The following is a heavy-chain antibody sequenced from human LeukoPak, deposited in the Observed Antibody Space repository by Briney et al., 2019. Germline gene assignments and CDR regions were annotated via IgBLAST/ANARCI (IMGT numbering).Heavy chain of an antibody. Sequence: KPSETLSLTCTVAGGSISTSTYCWGWIRQPPGKGLEWIGTIYYSGSTYYNPSLKSRVTVSVDTSKNQFSLKLSSVTAADTAVYYCARGRDGYNFLNRGEYYYFDYWGQGTLVTVSS. CDR1: GGSISTSTYC. V-gene: IGHV4-39*01. CDR2: IYYSGST. CDR3: ARGRDGYNFLNRGEYYYFDY. D-gene: IGHD5-24*01. J-gene: IGHJ4*02.